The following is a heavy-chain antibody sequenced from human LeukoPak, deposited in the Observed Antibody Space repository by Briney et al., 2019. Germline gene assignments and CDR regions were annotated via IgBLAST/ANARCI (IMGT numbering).Heavy chain of an antibody. D-gene: IGHD5-24*01. Sequence: PGGSLRLSCAASGFTFSSYWMHWVRQAPGKGLVWVSRISTEGGNTAYADSVKGRFTVSRDNGRNTLYLQMNNLRAEDTAVYCCARDSYNNVDQWGQGTLVTVSS. V-gene: IGHV3-74*01. J-gene: IGHJ1*01. CDR2: ISTEGGNT. CDR1: GFTFSSYW. CDR3: ARDSYNNVDQ.